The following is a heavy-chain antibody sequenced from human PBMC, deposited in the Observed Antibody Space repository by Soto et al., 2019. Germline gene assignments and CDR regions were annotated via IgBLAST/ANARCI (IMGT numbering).Heavy chain of an antibody. J-gene: IGHJ5*02. Sequence: ASVKVSCKASGYTFTSYDMNWVRQAPGQRLEWMGWINAYNGNTKHAQKLQGRVTITTDTSTSTAYMELRSLRSDDTAVYYCARGVGSGTYYNQYNWFDPWGQGTLVTVSS. V-gene: IGHV1-3*01. D-gene: IGHD3-10*01. CDR2: INAYNGNT. CDR1: GYTFTSYD. CDR3: ARGVGSGTYYNQYNWFDP.